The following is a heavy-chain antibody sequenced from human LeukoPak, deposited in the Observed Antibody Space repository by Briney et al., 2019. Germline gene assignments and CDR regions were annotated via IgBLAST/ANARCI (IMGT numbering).Heavy chain of an antibody. CDR1: GYTFTSYG. CDR2: ISAYNFNT. V-gene: IGHV1-18*01. CDR3: PRLSGWYPKVEFYYFDY. Sequence: ASVKVSCKASGYTFTSYGISWVRQAPGQGLEWMGWISAYNFNTNYAQKPQGRVTMTTDTSTSTAYMEMRSLRSDDTAVYYCPRLSGWYPKVEFYYFDYWGQGTLVTVSS. J-gene: IGHJ4*02. D-gene: IGHD6-19*01.